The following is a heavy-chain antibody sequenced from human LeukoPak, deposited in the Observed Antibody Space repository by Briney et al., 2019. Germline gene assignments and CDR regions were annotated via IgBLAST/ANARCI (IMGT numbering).Heavy chain of an antibody. CDR2: INPNSGGT. Sequence: ASVKVSCKASGYTFTGYYMHWVRQAPGQGLEWMGWINPNSGGTNYAQKFQGRVTMTRDTSISTAYMELSRLRSDDTAVYYCARAEAVVVPAAVYYYYYYMDVWGKGTTVTVSS. CDR1: GYTFTGYY. CDR3: ARAEAVVVPAAVYYYYYYMDV. V-gene: IGHV1-2*02. J-gene: IGHJ6*03. D-gene: IGHD2-2*01.